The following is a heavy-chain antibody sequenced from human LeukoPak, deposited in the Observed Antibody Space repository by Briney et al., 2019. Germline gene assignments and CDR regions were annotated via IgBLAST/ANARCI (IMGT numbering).Heavy chain of an antibody. Sequence: GGSLRLSCAASGFTFSSYGMHWVRQAPGKGLEWVAVIWYDGSNKYYADSVKGRFTISRDNSKNTLYLQMNSLRAEDTAVYYCAKANTVTKRYFDYWGQGTLVTVSS. V-gene: IGHV3-33*06. D-gene: IGHD4-17*01. CDR3: AKANTVTKRYFDY. J-gene: IGHJ4*02. CDR1: GFTFSSYG. CDR2: IWYDGSNK.